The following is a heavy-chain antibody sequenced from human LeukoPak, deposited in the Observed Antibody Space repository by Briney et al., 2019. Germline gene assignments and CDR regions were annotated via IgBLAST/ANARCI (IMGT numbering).Heavy chain of an antibody. CDR2: IYYSGST. Sequence: SETLSLTCSVSGGSISTYYWSWIRQPPGKGLEWIGYIYYSGSTSYNPSLKSRVTISVDTSKNQFSLELSSVTAADTAVYYCARGGHRAGYYYDSSGYHEDAFDIWGQGTMVTVSS. J-gene: IGHJ3*02. CDR3: ARGGHRAGYYYDSSGYHEDAFDI. CDR1: GGSISTYY. D-gene: IGHD3-22*01. V-gene: IGHV4-59*08.